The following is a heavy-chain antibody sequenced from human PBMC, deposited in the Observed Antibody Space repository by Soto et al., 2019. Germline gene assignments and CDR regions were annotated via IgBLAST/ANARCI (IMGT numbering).Heavy chain of an antibody. CDR2: IIPMLTVT. V-gene: IGHV1-69*02. CDR3: SIGSWSAETFDV. CDR1: GGTFSTYT. D-gene: IGHD2-2*01. Sequence: QVHLEQSGAEVKKPGSSVKVSCKAAGGTFSTYTLIWVRQAPGQGLEWMGRIIPMLTVTNSAQKFQGRVTLTADKSTRTACMELTSLTSCDTAVYYCSIGSWSAETFDVWGQGTMVTVSS. J-gene: IGHJ3*01.